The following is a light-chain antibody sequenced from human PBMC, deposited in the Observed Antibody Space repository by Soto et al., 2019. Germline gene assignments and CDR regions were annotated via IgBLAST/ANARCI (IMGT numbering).Light chain of an antibody. CDR2: EVS. CDR1: SSDVGGYNY. V-gene: IGLV2-14*01. J-gene: IGLJ1*01. CDR3: SSHTSYSTRV. Sequence: QSALTQPRSVSGSPGQSIAISCTGTSSDVGGYNYVSWYQQHPGKAPKLMIHEVSNRPSGISDRFSGSKSGNTASLTISGLQADDEADYYCSSHTSYSTRVFGTGTKLTVL.